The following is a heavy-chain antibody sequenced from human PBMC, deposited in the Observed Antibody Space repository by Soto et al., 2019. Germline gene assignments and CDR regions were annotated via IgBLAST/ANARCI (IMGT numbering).Heavy chain of an antibody. J-gene: IGHJ5*02. CDR3: ARDPLPWFDP. CDR1: GFTFSTNS. CDR2: ISSSSTYI. V-gene: IGHV3-21*01. Sequence: GGSLRLSCAASGFTFSTNSMNWVRQAPGKGLEWVSSISSSSTYIYYADSVQGRFTISRDNSKNTLYLQMNSLRAEDTAVYYCARDPLPWFDPWGQGTLVTVSS.